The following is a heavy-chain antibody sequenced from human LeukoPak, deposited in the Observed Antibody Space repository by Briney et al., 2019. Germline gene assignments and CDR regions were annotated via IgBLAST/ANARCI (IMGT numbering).Heavy chain of an antibody. CDR1: GFTFSSYS. J-gene: IGHJ2*01. D-gene: IGHD2-15*01. Sequence: GGSLRLSCAASGFTFSSYSMNWVRQAPGKGLEWVSYISSSGSSIHYADSVKGRITISRDNAKNSLYLQMNSLRAEDTAVYYCARGKWSWYFDLWGRGTLVTVSS. V-gene: IGHV3-48*01. CDR2: ISSSGSSI. CDR3: ARGKWSWYFDL.